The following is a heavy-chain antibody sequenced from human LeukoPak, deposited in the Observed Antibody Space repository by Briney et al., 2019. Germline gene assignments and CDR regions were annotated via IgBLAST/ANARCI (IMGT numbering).Heavy chain of an antibody. V-gene: IGHV3-74*01. J-gene: IGHJ1*01. CDR2: IKSDGKT. CDR3: ARAPSEIGGYYPEYFRH. Sequence: PGGSLRLSCAASGFTFSSYWMHWVRQAPGKGLVWVSRIKSDGKTNYADSVKGRFTISRDNAKNTVSLQMNILRAEDTGVYYCARAPSEIGGYYPEYFRHWGQGTLVTVSS. CDR1: GFTFSSYW. D-gene: IGHD3-22*01.